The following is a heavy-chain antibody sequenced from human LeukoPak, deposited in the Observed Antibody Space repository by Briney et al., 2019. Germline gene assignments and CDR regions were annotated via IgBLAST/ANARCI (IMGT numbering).Heavy chain of an antibody. CDR1: GFTFSSYG. CDR3: ARTPVKSRWDYYYYMDV. V-gene: IGHV3-30*03. J-gene: IGHJ6*03. CDR2: ISYDGSNK. D-gene: IGHD6-13*01. Sequence: PGGSLRLSCAASGFTFSSYGMHWVRQAPGKGLEWVAVISYDGSNKYYADSVKGRFTISRDNAKNSLYLQMYSLRAEDTAVYYCARTPVKSRWDYYYYMDVWGKGTTVTISS.